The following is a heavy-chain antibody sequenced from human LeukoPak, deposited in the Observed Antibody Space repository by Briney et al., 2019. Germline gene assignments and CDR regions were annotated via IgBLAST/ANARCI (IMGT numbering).Heavy chain of an antibody. CDR2: IIPIFGTA. V-gene: IGHV1-69*05. CDR3: AKGDFWSGAGNYYYMDV. Sequence: SVKVSCKASGGTFSSYAISWVRQAPGQGLEWMGGIIPIFGTANYAQKFQGRVTITTDESTSTAYMELSSLRSEDTAVYYCAKGDFWSGAGNYYYMDVWGKGTTVTVSS. D-gene: IGHD3-3*01. CDR1: GGTFSSYA. J-gene: IGHJ6*03.